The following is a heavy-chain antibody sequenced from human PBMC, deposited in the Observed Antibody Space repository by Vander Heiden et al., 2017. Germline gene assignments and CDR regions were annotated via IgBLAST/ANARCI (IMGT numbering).Heavy chain of an antibody. V-gene: IGHV3-48*02. J-gene: IGHJ4*02. CDR2: ISDSGSAI. Sequence: EVQLVESGGGLVRPGGSLRLSCAASGFPFRTYTMNWVRQAPGKGLEWLSNISDSGSAIDYADSVKGRFTISRDNAKNSLYLQMDSLRDEDTAVYYCTRSVYPGGLWYPFDYWGQGSLVTVSS. CDR3: TRSVYPGGLWYPFDY. CDR1: GFPFRTYT. D-gene: IGHD2-15*01.